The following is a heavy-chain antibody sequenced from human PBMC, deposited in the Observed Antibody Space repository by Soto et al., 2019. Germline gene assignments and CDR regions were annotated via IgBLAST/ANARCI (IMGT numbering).Heavy chain of an antibody. CDR1: GGTFSNYP. D-gene: IGHD5-12*01. CDR3: ARGNHRWLQVWYFDL. Sequence: QVQLVQSGAEVKKPGSSVKVSCKASGGTFSNYPISWMRPAPGQGLERMGGIIPIFGTVNYAQKLQGRVTVTADESTSTAYMELSSLRSEDTAVYYCARGNHRWLQVWYFDLWGRGTLVTVSS. V-gene: IGHV1-69*12. CDR2: IIPIFGTV. J-gene: IGHJ2*01.